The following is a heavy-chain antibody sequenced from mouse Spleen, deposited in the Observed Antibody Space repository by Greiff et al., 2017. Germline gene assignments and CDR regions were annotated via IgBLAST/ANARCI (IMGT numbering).Heavy chain of an antibody. D-gene: IGHD1-1*01. CDR1: GYTFTDYE. Sequence: QLQQSGAELVRPGASVTLSCKASGYTFTDYEMHWVKQTPVHGLEWIGAIDPETGGTAYNQKFKGKATLTADKSSSTAYMELRSLTSEDSAVYYCTRYYYGTYYAMDYWGQGTSVTVSS. CDR2: IDPETGGT. J-gene: IGHJ4*01. V-gene: IGHV1-15*01. CDR3: TRYYYGTYYAMDY.